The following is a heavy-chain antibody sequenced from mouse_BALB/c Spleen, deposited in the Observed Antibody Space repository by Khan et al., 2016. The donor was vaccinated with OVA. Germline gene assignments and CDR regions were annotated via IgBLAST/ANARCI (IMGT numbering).Heavy chain of an antibody. CDR1: GYSFTGYF. CDR3: TRIYRSDFDY. J-gene: IGHJ2*01. D-gene: IGHD1-1*01. CDR2: INPHIGET. V-gene: IGHV1-20*02. Sequence: EVQLQESGPELVRPGASVKISCKASGYSFTGYFMNWVMQSHGKSLEWIGRINPHIGETFYNKRFKEKATLTVDESSSTAHMELRSLASEDSTFYYCTRIYRSDFDYWGQGTTLTVSS.